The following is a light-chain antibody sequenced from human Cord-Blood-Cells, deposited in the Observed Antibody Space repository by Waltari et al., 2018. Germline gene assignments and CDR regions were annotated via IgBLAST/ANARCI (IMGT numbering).Light chain of an antibody. V-gene: IGKV3-15*01. CDR2: GAP. CDR1: PSVSSH. CDR3: QQYNNWPPLT. J-gene: IGKJ4*01. Sequence: ELVMTQSPATLSVSPGERATLPCRASPSVSSHLAWYQQKPGQAPRLLNYGAPTRATGTPARFSGSGSATEFTLTISSLQSEDFAVYYCQQYNNWPPLTFGGGTKVEIK.